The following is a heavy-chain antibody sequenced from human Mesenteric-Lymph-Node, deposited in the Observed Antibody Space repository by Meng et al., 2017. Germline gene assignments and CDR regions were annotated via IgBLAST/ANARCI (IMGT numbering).Heavy chain of an antibody. CDR1: AFTFSSYE. CDR2: INVGGSPT. CDR3: ARRVPLYGMDV. Sequence: GGSLRLSCAASAFTFSSYEFIWVRQAPGKGLEWVSKINVGGSPTHYLDSVRGRFTISRDDAKNSLYLQMNSLRVEDTAVYYCARRVPLYGMDVWGQGTTVTVSS. J-gene: IGHJ6*02. V-gene: IGHV3-48*03.